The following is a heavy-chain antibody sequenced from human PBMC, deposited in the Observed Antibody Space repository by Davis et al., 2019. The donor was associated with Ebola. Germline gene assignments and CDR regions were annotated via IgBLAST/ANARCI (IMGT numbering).Heavy chain of an antibody. CDR2: ISSDGSIT. Sequence: PGGSLRLSCAAAGFSFDDNTMHWVRQAPGKGLEWVAVISSDGSITHYADSLKGRVTISRDNSKNSLYLQMDSLKTEDTALYYCAKGGGYPVSSYLPYYYFYAMDVWGKGTTVTVSS. CDR3: AKGGGYPVSSYLPYYYFYAMDV. V-gene: IGHV3-43*01. D-gene: IGHD3-16*01. J-gene: IGHJ6*04. CDR1: GFSFDDNT.